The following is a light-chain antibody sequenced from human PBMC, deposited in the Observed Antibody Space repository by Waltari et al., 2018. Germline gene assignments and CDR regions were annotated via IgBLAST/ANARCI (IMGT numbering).Light chain of an antibody. CDR3: QVWDSSRAHVV. J-gene: IGLJ3*02. CDR1: NIGSRS. CDR2: YDT. Sequence: SYVLTPPPSVSAAPGQTARITCGINNIGSRSVHWCQQRPGQAPVPVIYYDTDRPSGIPERFSGSNSGDTATLTISRVEAGDEADYYCQVWDSSRAHVVFGGGTRLTVL. V-gene: IGLV3-21*04.